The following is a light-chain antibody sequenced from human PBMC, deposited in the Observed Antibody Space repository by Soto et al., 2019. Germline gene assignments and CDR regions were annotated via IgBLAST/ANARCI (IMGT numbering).Light chain of an antibody. CDR3: QQHSDWLRT. CDR2: GAS. Sequence: EIVMTQSPDTLSVSPGERATLSCRASQSVSTNLAWYQQKPGQAPRLLLYGASTRATGIPARFSGSGSGTEFTLTISSLQSEDFAVYYCQQHSDWLRTFGQGAKVEIK. J-gene: IGKJ1*01. V-gene: IGKV3-15*01. CDR1: QSVSTN.